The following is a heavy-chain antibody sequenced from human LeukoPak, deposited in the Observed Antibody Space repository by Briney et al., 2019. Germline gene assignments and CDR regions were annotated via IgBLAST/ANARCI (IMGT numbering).Heavy chain of an antibody. CDR3: AIRTVTTPWGYYYGMDV. J-gene: IGHJ6*02. Sequence: SETLSLTCAVYGGSFSGYYWSWIRQPPGKGLEWIGEINHSGSTNYNPSLKSRVTISVDTSKNQFSLKLSSVTAADTAVYYCAIRTVTTPWGYYYGMDVWGQGTTVTVSS. CDR1: GGSFSGYY. D-gene: IGHD4-17*01. V-gene: IGHV4-34*01. CDR2: INHSGST.